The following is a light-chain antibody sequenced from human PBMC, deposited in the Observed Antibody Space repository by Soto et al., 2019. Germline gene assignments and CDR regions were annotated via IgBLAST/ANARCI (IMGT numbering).Light chain of an antibody. CDR3: QQYNNWPPL. J-gene: IGKJ3*01. V-gene: IGKV3-15*01. Sequence: ETVMTQSPGTLSVSPGERATLSCRASQRVSSNLAWYQQKPGQAPRLLIYGASTRATGIPARFSGSGSGTEFTLTISSLQSEDFAVYYCQQYNNWPPLFGPGTRVDIK. CDR2: GAS. CDR1: QRVSSN.